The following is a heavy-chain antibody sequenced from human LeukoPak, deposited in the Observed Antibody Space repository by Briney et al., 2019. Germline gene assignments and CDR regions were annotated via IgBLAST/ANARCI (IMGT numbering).Heavy chain of an antibody. Sequence: SETLSLTCTVSGGSISSSSYYWSWIRQPPGKGLEWFGEINHSGSTNYNPSLKSRVTISVDTSKNQFSLKLSSVTAADTAVYYCARGRWGYSSSWITRSYAFDIWGQGTMVTVSS. CDR1: GGSISSSSYY. D-gene: IGHD6-13*01. V-gene: IGHV4-39*07. J-gene: IGHJ3*02. CDR2: INHSGST. CDR3: ARGRWGYSSSWITRSYAFDI.